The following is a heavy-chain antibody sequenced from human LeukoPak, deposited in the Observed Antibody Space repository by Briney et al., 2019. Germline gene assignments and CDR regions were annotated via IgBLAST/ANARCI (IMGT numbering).Heavy chain of an antibody. CDR3: ARDVVAATPDYYYGMDV. J-gene: IGHJ6*02. V-gene: IGHV1-46*01. CDR2: INPSGGST. D-gene: IGHD2-15*01. Sequence: GASVKVSCKASGYTFTSYYMHWVRQAPGQGLEWMGIINPSGGSTSYAQKFQGRVTMTRDTSTSTVYMELSSLRSEDTAVYYCARDVVAATPDYYYGMDVWGQGTTVTVSS. CDR1: GYTFTSYY.